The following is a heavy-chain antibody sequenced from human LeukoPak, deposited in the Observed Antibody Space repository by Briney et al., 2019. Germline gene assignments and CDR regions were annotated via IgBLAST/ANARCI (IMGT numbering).Heavy chain of an antibody. CDR1: GGSFSGYY. D-gene: IGHD3-16*02. Sequence: SETLSLTCAVYGGSFSGYYWSWIRQPPGKGLEWIGEINHSGSTNYNPSLKSRVTKSVATSKNQFSLKLSSVTAADTAVYYCARGPMRYVWGSYRSLAYFDYWGQGTLVTVSS. J-gene: IGHJ4*02. CDR3: ARGPMRYVWGSYRSLAYFDY. V-gene: IGHV4-34*01. CDR2: INHSGST.